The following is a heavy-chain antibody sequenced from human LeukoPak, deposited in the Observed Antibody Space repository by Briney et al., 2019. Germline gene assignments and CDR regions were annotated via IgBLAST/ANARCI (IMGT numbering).Heavy chain of an antibody. CDR2: INSDGSST. J-gene: IGHJ4*02. V-gene: IGHV3-74*01. D-gene: IGHD1-26*01. CDR3: ARPPRPYRCGSFNV. Sequence: GGSLRLSCAASGFTFSSYWMHRVRQAPGKGLVWVSRINSDGSSTSYADSVKGRFTISRDNAKNTLYLQMNSLRAEDTAVYYCARPPRPYRCGSFNVWGQGTLVTVSS. CDR1: GFTFSSYW.